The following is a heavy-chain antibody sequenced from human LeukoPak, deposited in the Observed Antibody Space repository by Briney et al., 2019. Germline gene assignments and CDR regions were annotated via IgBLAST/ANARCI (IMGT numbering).Heavy chain of an antibody. CDR2: IYYSGST. CDR3: ARNRCSSTSCYRPEFDP. V-gene: IGHV4-59*08. Sequence: SETLSLTCTVSGGSISSYYGSWIRQPPGKGLEWIGYIYYSGSTNYNPSLKSRVTISVDTSKNQFSLKLSSVTAADTAVYYCARNRCSSTSCYRPEFDPWGQGTLVTVSS. D-gene: IGHD2-2*01. J-gene: IGHJ5*02. CDR1: GGSISSYY.